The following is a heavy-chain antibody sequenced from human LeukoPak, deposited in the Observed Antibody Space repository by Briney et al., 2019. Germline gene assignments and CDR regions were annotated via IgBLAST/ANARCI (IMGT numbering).Heavy chain of an antibody. CDR3: AKDQ. CDR1: GFTVSSYS. Sequence: GSLRLSXAASGFTVSSYSRNWVRQAPGKGLEWVSSISSSSSYIYYADSVKGPFTTSRDNAKNSLYLQINSLRAEDTAVYYCAKDQWGQGTLVTVSS. CDR2: ISSSSSYI. J-gene: IGHJ4*02. V-gene: IGHV3-21*01.